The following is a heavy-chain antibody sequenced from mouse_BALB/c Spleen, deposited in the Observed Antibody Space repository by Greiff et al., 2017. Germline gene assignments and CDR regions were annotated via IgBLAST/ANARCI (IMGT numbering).Heavy chain of an antibody. CDR3: ARGLDWFAY. J-gene: IGHJ3*01. CDR1: GFTFSSYA. V-gene: IGHV5-6-5*01. CDR2: ISSGGST. Sequence: DVKLVESGGGLVKPGGSLKLSCAASGFTFSSYAMSWVRQTPEKRLEWVASISSGGSTYYPDSVKGRFTISRDNARNILYLQMSSLRSEDTAMYYCARGLDWFAYWGQGTLVTVSA.